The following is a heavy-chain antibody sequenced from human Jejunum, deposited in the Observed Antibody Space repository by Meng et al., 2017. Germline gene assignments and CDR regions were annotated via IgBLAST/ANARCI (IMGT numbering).Heavy chain of an antibody. CDR2: IDHSGSA. D-gene: IGHD4-17*01. V-gene: IGHV4-34*01. CDR3: ARGRGNKVTTYVYWYFDL. CDR1: GGTFSGYY. Sequence: SETLSLTCAVSGGTFSGYYWSWIRQSSGTGLEWIGEIDHSGSANYNPSLKSRVTMSVDLSKNEVSLKLNSMTAADTAVYYCARGRGNKVTTYVYWYFDLWGLGTLVTVSS. J-gene: IGHJ2*01.